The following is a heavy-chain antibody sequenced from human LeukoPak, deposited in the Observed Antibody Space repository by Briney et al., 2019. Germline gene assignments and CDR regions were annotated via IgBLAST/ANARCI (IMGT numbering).Heavy chain of an antibody. V-gene: IGHV3-11*06. CDR2: ISSSSSYT. D-gene: IGHD2-15*01. J-gene: IGHJ5*02. CDR3: ARNLGYCSGGSCHERVIWSDP. Sequence: GGSLRLSCAASGFTFSDYYMSWIRQAPGKGLEWVSYISSSSSYTNYADSVKGRFTISRDNAKNSLYLQMNSLRAEDTAVYYCARNLGYCSGGSCHERVIWSDPWGQGTLVTVSS. CDR1: GFTFSDYY.